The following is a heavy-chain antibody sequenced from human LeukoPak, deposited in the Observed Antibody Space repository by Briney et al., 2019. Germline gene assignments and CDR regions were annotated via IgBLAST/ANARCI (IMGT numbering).Heavy chain of an antibody. Sequence: GGSLRLSCAASGFTFSSYAMHWVRQAPGKGLEWVAVISYDGSNKYYADSVKGRFTISRDNSKNTLYLQMNSLRAEDTAVYYCAKESGSYTSLDYWGQGTLVTVSS. CDR3: AKESGSYTSLDY. CDR1: GFTFSSYA. D-gene: IGHD1-26*01. V-gene: IGHV3-30*04. CDR2: ISYDGSNK. J-gene: IGHJ4*02.